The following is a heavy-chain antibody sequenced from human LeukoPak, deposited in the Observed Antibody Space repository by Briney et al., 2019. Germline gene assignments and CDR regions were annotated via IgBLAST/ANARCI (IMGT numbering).Heavy chain of an antibody. CDR3: AKGVSDYDAFDI. CDR2: ISWNSGSI. Sequence: GGSLRLSCAASGFTVSSNYMSWVRQAPGKGLEWVPGISWNSGSIGYADSVKGRFTISRDNAKNSLYLQMNSLRAEDTALYYCAKGVSDYDAFDIWGQGTMVTVSS. CDR1: GFTVSSNY. J-gene: IGHJ3*02. V-gene: IGHV3-9*01. D-gene: IGHD5-12*01.